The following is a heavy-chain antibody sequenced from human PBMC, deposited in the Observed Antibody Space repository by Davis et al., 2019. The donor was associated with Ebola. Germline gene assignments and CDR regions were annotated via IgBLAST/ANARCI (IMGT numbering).Heavy chain of an antibody. D-gene: IGHD2-21*02. CDR1: GGSISSSSYY. CDR3: ARVQRHYLYCGGDCYPHPFDY. Sequence: PSETLSLTCTVSGGSISSSSYYWSWIRQHPGKGLEWIGYIYYSGSTYYNPSLKSRVTISVDTSKNQFSLKLSSVTAADTAVYYCARVQRHYLYCGGDCYPHPFDYWGQGTLVTVSS. V-gene: IGHV4-31*03. CDR2: IYYSGST. J-gene: IGHJ4*02.